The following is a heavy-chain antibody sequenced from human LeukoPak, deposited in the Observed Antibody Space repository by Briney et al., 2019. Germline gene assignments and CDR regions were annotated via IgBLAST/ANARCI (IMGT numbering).Heavy chain of an antibody. CDR1: GGSISSYY. J-gene: IGHJ4*02. V-gene: IGHV4-59*01. Sequence: SETLSLTCTVSGGSISSYYWSWIRQPPGKGLEWIGYIYYSGSTNYNPSLKSRVTISVDTSKNQFSLKLSSVTAADTAVYYCARHADILTGYPFDYWGQGTLVTASS. CDR3: ARHADILTGYPFDY. D-gene: IGHD3-9*01. CDR2: IYYSGST.